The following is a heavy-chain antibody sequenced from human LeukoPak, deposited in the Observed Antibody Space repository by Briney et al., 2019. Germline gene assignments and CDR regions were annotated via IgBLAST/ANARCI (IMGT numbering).Heavy chain of an antibody. J-gene: IGHJ6*02. CDR1: DGSINSYY. V-gene: IGHV4-59*01. D-gene: IGHD1-26*01. CDR2: IYYNGNT. CDR3: ARGWSNYYGMDV. Sequence: SETLSLTCSVSDGSINSYYWNWIRRPPGKGLEWIGYIYYNGNTNYSPSLKSRVTMSVDTSKNLFSLKVSSVTAADTAVYYCARGWSNYYGMDVWGQGTTVTVSS.